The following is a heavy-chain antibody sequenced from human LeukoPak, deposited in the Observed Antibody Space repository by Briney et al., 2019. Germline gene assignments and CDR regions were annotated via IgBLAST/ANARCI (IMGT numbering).Heavy chain of an antibody. CDR2: IYYSGST. CDR1: GGSISSSSYY. CDR3: ARATGYSSSWYFNYYYYYGMDV. Sequence: PSETLSLTCTVSGGSISSSSYYWGWIRQPPGKGLEWIGSIYYSGSTYYNPSLKSRVTISVDTSKNQFSLKLSSVTAADTAVYYCARATGYSSSWYFNYYYYYGMDVWGQGTTVTVSS. J-gene: IGHJ6*02. V-gene: IGHV4-39*01. D-gene: IGHD6-13*01.